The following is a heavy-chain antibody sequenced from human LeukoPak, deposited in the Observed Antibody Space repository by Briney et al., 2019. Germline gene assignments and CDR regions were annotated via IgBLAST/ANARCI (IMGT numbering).Heavy chain of an antibody. J-gene: IGHJ4*02. CDR3: ARGSNVGLTY. CDR1: GGSFSGYY. D-gene: IGHD1-26*01. CDR2: INHSGST. Sequence: PSETLSLTCAVYGGSFSGYYWSWIRQPPGKGLEWIGEINHSGSTNYNPSLKSRVTISVDTTKNQFSLKLSSVTAADTAVYYCARGSNVGLTYWGQGTLVTVSS. V-gene: IGHV4-34*01.